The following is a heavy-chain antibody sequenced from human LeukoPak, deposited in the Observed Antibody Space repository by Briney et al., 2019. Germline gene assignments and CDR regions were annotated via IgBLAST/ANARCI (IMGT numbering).Heavy chain of an antibody. D-gene: IGHD3-16*01. CDR2: IYYTGST. J-gene: IGHJ3*02. CDR1: GGSISSYY. CDR3: ARVLDLSKRGLDAFDI. Sequence: PSETLSLTCTVSGGSISSYYWSWIRQPPGKGLEWIGYIYYTGSTNYNPSLKSRVTISVDTSKNQFSLNLSSATAADTAVYYCARVLDLSKRGLDAFDIWGQGTMVTVSS. V-gene: IGHV4-59*01.